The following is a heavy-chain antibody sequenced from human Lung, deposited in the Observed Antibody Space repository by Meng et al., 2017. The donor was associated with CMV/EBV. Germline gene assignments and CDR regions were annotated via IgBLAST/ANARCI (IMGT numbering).Heavy chain of an antibody. D-gene: IGHD3-10*01. CDR1: GFTFSSSY. CDR2: IKYDVSDK. CDR3: ARDPHFGALDY. J-gene: IGHJ4*02. Sequence: GESLKISCVASGFTFSSSYMSWVRQAPGKGLEWVANIKYDVSDKGYVGSVEGRFTISRDNAKNSVYLQMNTLRVEDTAVYYCARDPHFGALDYWGQGTLVTGSS. V-gene: IGHV3-7*01.